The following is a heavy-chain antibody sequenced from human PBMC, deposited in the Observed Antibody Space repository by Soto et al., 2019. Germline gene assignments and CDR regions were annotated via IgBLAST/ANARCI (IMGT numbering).Heavy chain of an antibody. J-gene: IGHJ5*02. CDR1: GGAIRGGGYY. CDR3: SRDQIGYCSGGSCEDGPTFEP. V-gene: IGHV4-31*03. D-gene: IGHD2-15*01. Sequence: QVQLQESGPGLVRPSQTLSLTCTVSGGAIRGGGYYWTWIRQHPGKGLEWMGYIYYTGTTYYNPSLKRRVIISIDTSKNPFSLKLSSVTAADTAVYYCSRDQIGYCSGGSCEDGPTFEPWGEGSLVTVSS. CDR2: IYYTGTT.